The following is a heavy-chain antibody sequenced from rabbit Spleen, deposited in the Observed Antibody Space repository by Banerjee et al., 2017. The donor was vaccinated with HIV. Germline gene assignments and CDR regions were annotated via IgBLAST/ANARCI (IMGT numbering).Heavy chain of an antibody. CDR3: ARGESAPYAFAYTL. Sequence: QEQLVESGGGLVKPEGSLTLTCKASGFSFSSGYDMCWVRQAPGKGLEWIACIYIGTGHMYYASWVNGRFTISKITSTTVTLQMTSLTAADTATYFCARGESAPYAFAYTLWGQGTLVTVS. D-gene: IGHD6-1*01. CDR2: IYIGTGHM. CDR1: GFSFSSGYD. V-gene: IGHV1S45*01. J-gene: IGHJ4*01.